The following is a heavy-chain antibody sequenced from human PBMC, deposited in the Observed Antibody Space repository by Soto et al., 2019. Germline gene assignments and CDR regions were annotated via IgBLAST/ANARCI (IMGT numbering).Heavy chain of an antibody. Sequence: GGSLRLSCAASGFTFSSYAMSWVRQAPGKGLEWVSGISGSGGSTYYADSVKGRFTISRDNSKNTLYLQMNSLRDEDTAVYYSAKNKVPAAAGTFYFDYWGQGTLVTVSS. CDR2: ISGSGGST. CDR1: GFTFSSYA. CDR3: AKNKVPAAAGTFYFDY. D-gene: IGHD6-13*01. V-gene: IGHV3-23*01. J-gene: IGHJ4*02.